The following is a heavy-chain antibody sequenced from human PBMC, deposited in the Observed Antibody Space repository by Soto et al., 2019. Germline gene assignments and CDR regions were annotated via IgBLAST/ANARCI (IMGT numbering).Heavy chain of an antibody. D-gene: IGHD6-13*01. CDR3: ASEFIAAAGTNWFDP. CDR1: GGTFSSYA. CDR2: IIPIFGTA. J-gene: IGHJ5*02. Sequence: SVKVSCKASGGTFSSYAISWLRQAPGQGLEWMGGIIPIFGTANYAQKFQGRVTITADKSTSTAYMELSSLRSEDTAVYYCASEFIAAAGTNWFDPWGQGTLVTVSS. V-gene: IGHV1-69*06.